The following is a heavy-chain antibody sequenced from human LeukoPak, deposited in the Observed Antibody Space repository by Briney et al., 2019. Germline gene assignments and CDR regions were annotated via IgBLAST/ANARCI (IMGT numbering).Heavy chain of an antibody. CDR1: GITLSDYG. CDR2: ISDSGGTT. Sequence: GGSLRLSCAVSGITLSDYGMSWVRQAPGKGLEWVAGISDSGGTTNYADSVKGRFTISRDNPKNTLYLQMNSLRAEDTAVYFCAKRGVAIRVILVGFHKQAYYFDSWGQGALVTVSS. CDR3: AKRGVAIRVILVGFHKQAYYFDS. D-gene: IGHD3-10*01. J-gene: IGHJ4*02. V-gene: IGHV3-23*01.